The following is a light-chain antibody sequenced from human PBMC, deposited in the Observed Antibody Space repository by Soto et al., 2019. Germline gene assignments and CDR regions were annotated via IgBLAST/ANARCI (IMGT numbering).Light chain of an antibody. Sequence: EIVLTQSPGTLSLSPGERATLSCRASQSVSSSYLAWYQQKPGQAPRLLIYGASSRATGIPDRFSGSGSGTDFTLTMSRLEPEDFAAYYCQQYGNSPWTFGQGTKV. CDR2: GAS. V-gene: IGKV3-20*01. J-gene: IGKJ1*01. CDR3: QQYGNSPWT. CDR1: QSVSSSY.